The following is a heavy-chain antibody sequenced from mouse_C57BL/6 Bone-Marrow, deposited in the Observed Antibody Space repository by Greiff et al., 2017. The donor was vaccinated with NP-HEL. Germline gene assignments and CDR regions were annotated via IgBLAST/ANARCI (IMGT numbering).Heavy chain of an antibody. CDR2: IHPNSGST. V-gene: IGHV1-64*01. D-gene: IGHD1-1*01. CDR3: ARKEGDTVVAPYAMDY. Sequence: QVQLQQPGAELVKPGASVKLSCKASGYAFTSYWMHWVKQRPGQGLEWIGMIHPNSGSTNYNEKFKSKATLTVDKSSSTAYMQLSSLTSEDSAVYYCARKEGDTVVAPYAMDYWGQGTSVTVSS. J-gene: IGHJ4*01. CDR1: GYAFTSYW.